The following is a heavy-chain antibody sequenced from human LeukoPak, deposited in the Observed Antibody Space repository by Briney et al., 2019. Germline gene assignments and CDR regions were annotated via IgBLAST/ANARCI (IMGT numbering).Heavy chain of an antibody. V-gene: IGHV3-21*01. Sequence: GGPLRLSCVASGYTFSSYSINWAGQAPGKGLEGVSSISVRSNYIYYADSVRGRFSISRDDARDSLYLQMNSLRAEDTAVYYCVRLRRNSDTSGFYYYYDFWGQGTLVTVSP. CDR2: ISVRSNYI. CDR1: GYTFSSYS. CDR3: VRLRRNSDTSGFYYYYDF. D-gene: IGHD3-22*01. J-gene: IGHJ4*02.